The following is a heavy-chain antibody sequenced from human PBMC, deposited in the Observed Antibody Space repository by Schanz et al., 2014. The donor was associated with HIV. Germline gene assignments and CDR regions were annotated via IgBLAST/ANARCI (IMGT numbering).Heavy chain of an antibody. J-gene: IGHJ6*02. D-gene: IGHD3-22*01. V-gene: IGHV3-30*18. Sequence: QVQLVESGGGVVQPGRSLRLSCEASGFTFNNYGMHWVRQAPGKGLEWVAVISYDGRNKYFADSGKGRFTISRDNSKNTLYLQMKSPRAADTAVYYCAKDRNYYDDKYWGKGNYYYYYGMDVWGQGTTVIVSS. CDR3: AKDRNYYDDKYWGKGNYYYYYGMDV. CDR1: GFTFNNYG. CDR2: ISYDGRNK.